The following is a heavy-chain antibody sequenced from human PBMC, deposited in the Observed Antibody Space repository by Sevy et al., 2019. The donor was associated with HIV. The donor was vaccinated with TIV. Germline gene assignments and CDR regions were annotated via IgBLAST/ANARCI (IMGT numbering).Heavy chain of an antibody. D-gene: IGHD5-18*01. CDR1: GFTFSRYA. CDR2: ISYDGSTK. CDR3: ARVKGAYSFGYYGMDV. V-gene: IGHV3-30-3*01. Sequence: GESLKISCAASGFTFSRYAVHWVRQAPGKGLEWLAVISYDGSTKYYTDSVKGRFTISRDNSKNTLYLQMNSLKVEDTAVSYCARVKGAYSFGYYGMDVWGQGTTVTVSS. J-gene: IGHJ6*02.